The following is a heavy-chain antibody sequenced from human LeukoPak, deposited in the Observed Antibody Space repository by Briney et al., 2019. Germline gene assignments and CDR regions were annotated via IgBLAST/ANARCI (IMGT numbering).Heavy chain of an antibody. V-gene: IGHV3-30-3*01. D-gene: IGHD6-19*01. Sequence: PGGSLRLSCAASGFTFSSYAMHWVRQAPGKGLEWVAVISYDGSNKYYADSVKGRFTISRDNSKNTLYLQMNSLRAEDTAVYYCARDGRSSGWYQGFDYWGQGTLVTVSS. CDR2: ISYDGSNK. CDR3: ARDGRSSGWYQGFDY. CDR1: GFTFSSYA. J-gene: IGHJ4*02.